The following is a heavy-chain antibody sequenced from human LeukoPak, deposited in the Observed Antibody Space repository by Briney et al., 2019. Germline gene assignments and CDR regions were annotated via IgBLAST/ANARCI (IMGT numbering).Heavy chain of an antibody. Sequence: GASVKVSRKASGYTFSDNYINWARQAPGQGPEWLGWINPKTGGIKYAQKFEGRVTMTRDTSISTAYMELTRLRSDDTAVYYCARGSYDDTNGYYYDWFDPWGQGTLVTVSS. J-gene: IGHJ5*02. CDR3: ARGSYDDTNGYYYDWFDP. V-gene: IGHV1-2*02. D-gene: IGHD3-22*01. CDR1: GYTFSDNY. CDR2: INPKTGGI.